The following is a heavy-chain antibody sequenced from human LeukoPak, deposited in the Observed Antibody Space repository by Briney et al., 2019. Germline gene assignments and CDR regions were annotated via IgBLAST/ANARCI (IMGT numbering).Heavy chain of an antibody. D-gene: IGHD6-19*01. J-gene: IGHJ4*02. CDR2: ISGSGSGGST. V-gene: IGHV3-23*01. CDR3: AKLLAVTNSYYFNY. Sequence: GGSLRLSCAASGFTFSNYAMSWVRQAPGKGLEWVSTISGSGSGGSTYYADSVKGRFTISRDNSKDTLYLQMNSLRAEDTAVYYCAKLLAVTNSYYFNYWGQGTLVTVSS. CDR1: GFTFSNYA.